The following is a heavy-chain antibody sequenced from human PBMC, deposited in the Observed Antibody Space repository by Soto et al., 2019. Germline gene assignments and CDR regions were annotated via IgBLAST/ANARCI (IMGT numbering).Heavy chain of an antibody. CDR3: ARESWVAARYPFDY. Sequence: ASVKVSCKASGYTFTSCGISWVRQAPGQGLEWMGWISAYNGNTNYAQKLQGRVTMTTDTSTSTAYMELRSLRSDDTAVYYCARESWVAARYPFDYWGQGTLVTVSS. CDR1: GYTFTSCG. CDR2: ISAYNGNT. V-gene: IGHV1-18*01. D-gene: IGHD6-6*01. J-gene: IGHJ4*02.